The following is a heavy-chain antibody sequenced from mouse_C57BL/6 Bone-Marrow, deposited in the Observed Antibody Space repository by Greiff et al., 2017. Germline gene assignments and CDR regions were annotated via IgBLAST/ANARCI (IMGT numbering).Heavy chain of an antibody. CDR1: GFTFSSYT. D-gene: IGHD2-3*01. CDR3: AREGYYVAWFAY. V-gene: IGHV5-9*01. J-gene: IGHJ3*01. Sequence: EVMLVESGGGLVKPGGSLKLSCAASGFTFSSYTMSWVRQTPEKRLEWVATISGGGGNTYYPDSVKGRFTISRDNAKNTLYLQMSSLRSEDTALYYCAREGYYVAWFAYWGQGTLVTVSA. CDR2: ISGGGGNT.